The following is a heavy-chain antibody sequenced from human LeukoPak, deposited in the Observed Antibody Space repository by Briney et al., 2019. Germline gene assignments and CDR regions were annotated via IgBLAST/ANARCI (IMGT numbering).Heavy chain of an antibody. V-gene: IGHV4-39*01. D-gene: IGHD3-10*01. CDR2: VYYTGST. J-gene: IGHJ6*03. CDR1: GDSVSNVSYY. Sequence: PSETLSLPCTVSGDSVSNVSYYGAWIRQPPGKGLEWNANVYYTGSTYYNPSLKSRVAISVDTSKNQFSLTLSSVTAADTGVYFCASLVRGGTFYYYMDVWGRGTSVTVSS. CDR3: ASLVRGGTFYYYMDV.